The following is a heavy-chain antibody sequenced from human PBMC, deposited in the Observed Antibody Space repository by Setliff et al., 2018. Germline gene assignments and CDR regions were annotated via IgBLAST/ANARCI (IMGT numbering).Heavy chain of an antibody. Sequence: GSLRLSCTASGFAFATARMTWVRQAPGKGLEWVGRIETKAEGETTDYAAPVKGRFTISRDDSKNSLYLQMNSLRAEDTAVYYCVPGIATAGKVSWGQGTLVTVSS. CDR1: GFAFATAR. D-gene: IGHD6-13*01. J-gene: IGHJ5*02. V-gene: IGHV3-15*04. CDR3: VPGIATAGKVS. CDR2: IETKAEGETT.